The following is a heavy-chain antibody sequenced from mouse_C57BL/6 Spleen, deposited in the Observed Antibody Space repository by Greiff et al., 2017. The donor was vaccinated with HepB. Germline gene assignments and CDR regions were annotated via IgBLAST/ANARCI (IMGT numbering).Heavy chain of an antibody. CDR3: ARLEDI. CDR2: IWAGGST. J-gene: IGHJ2*01. Sequence: VQLKQSGPGLVAPSQSLSITCTVSGFSLTSYGVHWVRQPPGKGLEWRGVIWAGGSTNYNSANMSRLSISKDNSKSQVFLKMNSLQTDDTAMYDCARLEDIWGQGTTLTVSS. CDR1: GFSLTSYG. V-gene: IGHV2-9*02. D-gene: IGHD1-3*01.